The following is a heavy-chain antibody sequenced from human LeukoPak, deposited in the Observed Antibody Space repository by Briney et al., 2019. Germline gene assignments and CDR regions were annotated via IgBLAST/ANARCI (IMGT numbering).Heavy chain of an antibody. CDR1: SGSISNYY. J-gene: IGHJ2*01. D-gene: IGHD5-18*01. V-gene: IGHV4-4*07. CDR2: IYTSGST. Sequence: SVTLSLTCTVSSGSISNYYWSWIRQPAGKGLEWIGRIYTSGSTNYNPSLKSRVTMSVDTSKNQFSLKLSSVTAADTAVYYCARLGAWIQLSQGYLDLWGRGTLVTVSS. CDR3: ARLGAWIQLSQGYLDL.